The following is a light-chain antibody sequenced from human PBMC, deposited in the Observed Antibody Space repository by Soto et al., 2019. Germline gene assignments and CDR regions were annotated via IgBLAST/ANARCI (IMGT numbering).Light chain of an antibody. Sequence: QSALTQPASVSGSLGQSITISCTGTSSDVGAYNYVSWYQQQPGKAPKLMISEVSNRPSGVSNRFSCSKSGNTASLIISGLQAEDEADYYCCSFTSITTYVFGTGTKVTVL. V-gene: IGLV2-14*01. CDR2: EVS. CDR3: CSFTSITTYV. J-gene: IGLJ1*01. CDR1: SSDVGAYNY.